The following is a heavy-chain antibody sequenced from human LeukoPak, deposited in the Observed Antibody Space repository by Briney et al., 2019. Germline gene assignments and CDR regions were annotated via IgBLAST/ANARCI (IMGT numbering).Heavy chain of an antibody. D-gene: IGHD3-10*01. Sequence: SQTLSLTCTVSSGSISSGDYYWSRIRQPPGKGLEWIGYIYYSGSTYYNPSLKSRVTISVDTSKNQFSLKLNSVTAADTAVYYCARADYYGSGSYYVFDYWGQGTLVTVSS. J-gene: IGHJ4*02. CDR3: ARADYYGSGSYYVFDY. V-gene: IGHV4-30-4*01. CDR1: SGSISSGDYY. CDR2: IYYSGST.